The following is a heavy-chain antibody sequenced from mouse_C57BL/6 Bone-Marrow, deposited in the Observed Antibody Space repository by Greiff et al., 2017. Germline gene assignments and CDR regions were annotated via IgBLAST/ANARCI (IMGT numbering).Heavy chain of an antibody. CDR2: IDPASGNT. J-gene: IGHJ3*01. Sequence: VQLQQSVAELVRPGASVKLSCKASGYNFKNSYMHWVKQRPVQGLEWIGRIDPASGNTKYAPKFQGKATMTADTSSNTAYMQLSSLASEATAFYCCACCGMVTSPAYWGQGTLVTVSA. V-gene: IGHV14-3*01. CDR1: GYNFKNSY. D-gene: IGHD2-2*01. CDR3: ACCGMVTSPAY.